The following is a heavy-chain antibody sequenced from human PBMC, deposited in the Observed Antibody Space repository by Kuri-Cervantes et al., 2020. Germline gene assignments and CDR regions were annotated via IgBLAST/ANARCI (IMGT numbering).Heavy chain of an antibody. J-gene: IGHJ4*02. CDR2: ISGSGGST. V-gene: IGHV3-23*01. Sequence: GGSLRLSCAASGFTFSSYAMSWVRQAPGKGLEWVSAISGSGGSTYYADSVKGRFTISRDNAKNSLYLQMNSLRAEDTAVYYCARDPYNSSGYYNDYWGQGTLVTVSS. D-gene: IGHD3-22*01. CDR3: ARDPYNSSGYYNDY. CDR1: GFTFSSYA.